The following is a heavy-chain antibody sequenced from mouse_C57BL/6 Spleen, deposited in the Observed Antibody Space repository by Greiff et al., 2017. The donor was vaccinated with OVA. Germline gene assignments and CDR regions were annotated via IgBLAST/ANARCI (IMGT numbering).Heavy chain of an antibody. D-gene: IGHD2-1*01. CDR2: IDPSDSNT. CDR3: ARKGIYYGSFYYFDY. J-gene: IGHJ2*01. CDR1: GYTFPSYW. V-gene: IGHV1-69*01. Sequence: QVQLQQPGAELVMPGASVKLSCKASGYTFPSYWMHWVQQRPGQGLEWIGEIDPSDSNTNYNQKFKGKSTLTVDKSSSTAYMQLSSLTSEDSAVYYCARKGIYYGSFYYFDYWGQGTTLTVSS.